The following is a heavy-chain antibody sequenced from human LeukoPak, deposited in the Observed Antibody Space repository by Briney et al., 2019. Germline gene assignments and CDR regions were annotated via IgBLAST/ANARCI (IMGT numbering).Heavy chain of an antibody. CDR2: IYNNVNT. CDR1: GGSISNYY. CDR3: ACSSSAGPEY. J-gene: IGHJ4*02. V-gene: IGHV4-59*08. D-gene: IGHD6-6*01. Sequence: SETLSLTCAVSGGSISNYYWSWIRQAPGKGLEWIGYIYNNVNTDYNPSHKSRVTISVDTSKTHFSLKLRSVTAADTAVYYCACSSSAGPEYWGQGILVTVSS.